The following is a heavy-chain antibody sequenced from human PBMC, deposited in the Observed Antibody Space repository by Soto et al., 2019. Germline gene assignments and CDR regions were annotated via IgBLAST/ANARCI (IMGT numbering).Heavy chain of an antibody. CDR2: IYSSGNT. CDR3: ARGRFWYFDL. V-gene: IGHV4-31*03. J-gene: IGHJ2*01. Sequence: QVQLQESGPGLVKPSQTLSLTCTVSGGSISSGGYYWSWIRQHPGKDLEWIAYIYSSGNTDYNPSLKSRVFMSVDTSKNQFSLKLSSVTAADTAVYYCARGRFWYFDLWGRGSLVSVSS. CDR1: GGSISSGGYY.